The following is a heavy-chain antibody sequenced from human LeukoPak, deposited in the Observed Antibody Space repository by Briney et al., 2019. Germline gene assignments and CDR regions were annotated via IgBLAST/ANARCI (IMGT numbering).Heavy chain of an antibody. CDR1: GFTFGDYA. CDR3: TRVRLIDYYYSGMDV. CDR2: IRSKTYGGTT. D-gene: IGHD2-21*01. V-gene: IGHV3-49*04. Sequence: GGSLRLSCTASGFTFGDYAMSWVRQAPGKGLEWVGFIRSKTYGGTTEYAASVKGRFIISRDDSISIAYLEMNNLKTEDTAVYYCTRVRLIDYYYSGMDVWGQGTTVTVSS. J-gene: IGHJ6*02.